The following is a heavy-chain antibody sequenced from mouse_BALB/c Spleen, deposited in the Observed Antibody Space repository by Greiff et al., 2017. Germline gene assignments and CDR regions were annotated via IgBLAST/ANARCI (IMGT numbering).Heavy chain of an antibody. J-gene: IGHJ1*01. CDR1: RFTFSSYT. CDR2: ISSGGSYT. V-gene: IGHV5-6-4*01. D-gene: IGHD1-1*01. CDR3: TRRDGSSYGWYFDV. Sequence: EVMLVESGGGLVKPGGSLKLSCAASRFTFSSYTMSWVRQTPEKRLEWVATISSGGSYTYYPDSVKGRFTISRDNAKNTLYLQMSSLKSEDTAMYYCTRRDGSSYGWYFDVWGAGTTVTVSS.